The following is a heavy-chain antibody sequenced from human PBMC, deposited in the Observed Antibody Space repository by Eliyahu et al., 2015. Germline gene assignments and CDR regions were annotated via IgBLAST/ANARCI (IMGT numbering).Heavy chain of an antibody. V-gene: IGHV3-53*01. Sequence: EVQLVESGGGLFQPGGSLRLSCAASGFXVXAHYMSWXRQAPGKGLEWVSIINSGGSAYYGDSVKGRLTVSRDTSKKTLYFQMNSLRAEDTAVYYCAKDRDYGGNTNAYDIWGLGTMVTVSS. D-gene: IGHD4-23*01. CDR1: GFXVXAHY. CDR3: AKDRDYGGNTNAYDI. CDR2: INSGGSA. J-gene: IGHJ3*02.